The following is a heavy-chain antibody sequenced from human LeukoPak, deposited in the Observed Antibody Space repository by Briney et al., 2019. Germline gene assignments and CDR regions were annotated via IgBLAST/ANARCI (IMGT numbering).Heavy chain of an antibody. J-gene: IGHJ5*02. CDR2: IRYDGSNK. D-gene: IGHD6-6*01. CDR3: AKDPGPSSSSSIGWFDP. Sequence: GGSLRLSCAASGFTVSSNYMSWVRQAPGKGLEWVTFIRYDGSNKYYADSVKGRFTISRDNSKNTLYLQMNSLRAEDTAVYYCAKDPGPSSSSSIGWFDPWGQGTLVTVSS. V-gene: IGHV3-30*02. CDR1: GFTVSSNY.